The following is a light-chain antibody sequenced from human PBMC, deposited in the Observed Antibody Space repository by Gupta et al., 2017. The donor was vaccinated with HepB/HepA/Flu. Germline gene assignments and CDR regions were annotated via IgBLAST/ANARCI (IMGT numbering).Light chain of an antibody. CDR2: NYN. CDR1: SSNIGNDN. J-gene: IGLJ1*01. Sequence: QPVLTQPPSASGTPGQRVTISCSGSSSNIGNDNAYWYQQLPGTAPKPLIYNYNQRPSGVPDRFSGSKSGTTASLAISGLRSEDEADYYCVGWDDSLSGYVFGAGTKVTVL. V-gene: IGLV1-47*02. CDR3: VGWDDSLSGYV.